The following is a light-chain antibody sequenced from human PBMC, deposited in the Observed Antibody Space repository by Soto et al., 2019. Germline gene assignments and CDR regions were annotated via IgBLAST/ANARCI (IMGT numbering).Light chain of an antibody. V-gene: IGKV1-5*01. J-gene: IGKJ1*01. Sequence: DIQMTQSPSTLSASVGDRVTITCRASQSISSWLAWYQQKPGKAPKLLIYDASSLEGGVPSRFSGSGSGTDFSLTISSLQPDDFATYYCQQYNSYSWTFGQGPKVEIK. CDR2: DAS. CDR1: QSISSW. CDR3: QQYNSYSWT.